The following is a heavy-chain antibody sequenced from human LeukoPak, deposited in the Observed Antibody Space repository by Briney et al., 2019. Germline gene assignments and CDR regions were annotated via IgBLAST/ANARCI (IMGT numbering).Heavy chain of an antibody. Sequence: ASVKVSCKASGYTFSSYDINWVLQATGHGLEWMGWMNPNSGNTGYAQKFQGRVTITRNTSISTAYMELSSLRSEDTAVYYCTRGAPGAYCSGGSCPYFDYWGQGTLVTVSS. J-gene: IGHJ4*02. D-gene: IGHD2-15*01. V-gene: IGHV1-8*03. CDR2: MNPNSGNT. CDR1: GYTFSSYD. CDR3: TRGAPGAYCSGGSCPYFDY.